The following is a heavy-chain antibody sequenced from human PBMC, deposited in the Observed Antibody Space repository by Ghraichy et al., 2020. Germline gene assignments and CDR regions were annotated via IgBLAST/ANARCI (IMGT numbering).Heavy chain of an antibody. V-gene: IGHV3-30*18. CDR1: GFTFSSYG. J-gene: IGHJ4*02. D-gene: IGHD6-19*01. CDR3: AKGRHSSGWYPLFDY. CDR2: ISYDGSDK. Sequence: GGSLRLSCVASGFTFSSYGMHWVRQAPGKGLEWVAVISYDGSDKYYAESVKGRFTISRDNSKNTLYLQMNSLRAEDPAVYYCAKGRHSSGWYPLFDYWGQGTLVTVSS.